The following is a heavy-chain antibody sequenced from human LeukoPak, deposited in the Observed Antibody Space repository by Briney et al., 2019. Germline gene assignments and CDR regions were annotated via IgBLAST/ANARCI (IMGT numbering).Heavy chain of an antibody. J-gene: IGHJ4*02. CDR1: GFTFGDFA. V-gene: IGHV3-49*04. Sequence: GGSLRLSCSASGFTFGDFAMTWVRQAQGKGLEWVGIGRAKAYGATKEYAASVKGRFTISRDDSKSVAYLQMDNLKTEDTGIYYCTRGSGRFEYWGQGTRVTVSS. CDR3: TRGSGRFEY. D-gene: IGHD2-15*01. CDR2: GRAKAYGATK.